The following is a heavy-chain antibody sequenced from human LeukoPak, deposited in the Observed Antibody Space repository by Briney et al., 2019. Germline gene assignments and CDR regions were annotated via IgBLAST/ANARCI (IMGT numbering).Heavy chain of an antibody. V-gene: IGHV1-18*01. J-gene: IGHJ4*02. CDR3: ARVVTMVRGVWDY. CDR2: ISAYNGNT. Sequence: ASVKVSCKPSGYTSTSYGISWVRPAPGQGLEWMGWISAYNGNTNYAQKLQGRVTTTTDTSTSTAYMELRSLRSDDTAVYYCARVVTMVRGVWDYWGQGTLVTVSS. D-gene: IGHD3-10*01. CDR1: GYTSTSYG.